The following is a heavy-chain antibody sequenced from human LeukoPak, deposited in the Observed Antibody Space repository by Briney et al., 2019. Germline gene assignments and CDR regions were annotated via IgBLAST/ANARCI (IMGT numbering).Heavy chain of an antibody. J-gene: IGHJ4*02. V-gene: IGHV4-39*01. Sequence: KTSETLSLTCTVSGGSISSSSYYWGWIRQPPGKGLEWIGSIYYSGSTYCNPSLKSRVTISVDTSKNQFSLKLSSVTAADTAVYYCARHAGLVGAQIDYWGQGTLVTVSS. CDR1: GGSISSSSYY. CDR2: IYYSGST. D-gene: IGHD1-26*01. CDR3: ARHAGLVGAQIDY.